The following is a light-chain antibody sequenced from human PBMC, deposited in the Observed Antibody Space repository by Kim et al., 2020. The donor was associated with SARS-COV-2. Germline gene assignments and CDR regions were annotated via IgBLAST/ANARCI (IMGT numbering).Light chain of an antibody. Sequence: ASVGDRVTITSRASQDISHYLAWYQQKPGKVPKLLIYAASTLQSGVPSRFSGSASGTDFSLTISSLQPEDVATYYCQRYIRAPWTFGQGTKVDIK. CDR2: AAS. CDR1: QDISHY. V-gene: IGKV1-27*01. J-gene: IGKJ1*01. CDR3: QRYIRAPWT.